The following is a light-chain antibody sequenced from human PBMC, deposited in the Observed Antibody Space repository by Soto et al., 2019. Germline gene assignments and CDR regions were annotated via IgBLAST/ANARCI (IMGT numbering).Light chain of an antibody. J-gene: IGLJ1*01. CDR1: SSNIGAGYE. CDR3: QSYDSSLSGYV. Sequence: QAVVTQPPSVSEAPGQRVTISCTGSSSNIGAGYEAHWYQQVPGTAPKLLIYENNNRPSGVPDRFSGSKSGTSASLAITGLQAEDEAEYYCQSYDSSLSGYVFGIGTKLTVL. CDR2: ENN. V-gene: IGLV1-40*01.